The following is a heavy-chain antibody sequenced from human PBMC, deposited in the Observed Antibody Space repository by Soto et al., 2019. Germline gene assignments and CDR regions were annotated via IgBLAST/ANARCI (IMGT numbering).Heavy chain of an antibody. V-gene: IGHV2-5*01. J-gene: IGHJ3*02. CDR2: IYWHEDK. CDR3: SRGIYLKPFDI. Sequence: SCSKLVDPTQPLTLTCTSSWFPITTSTMNIGWIRQHPGKALEWLALIYWHEDKSYSPSLRSRLIITKDTSKNQVVLTMTNMDPVVTATYYCSRGIYLKPFDIWGQGTMVTGSS. CDR1: WFPITTSTMN. D-gene: IGHD3-10*01.